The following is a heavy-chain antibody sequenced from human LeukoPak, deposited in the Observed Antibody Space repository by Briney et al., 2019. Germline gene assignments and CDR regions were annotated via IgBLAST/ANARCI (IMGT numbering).Heavy chain of an antibody. D-gene: IGHD3-22*01. J-gene: IGHJ5*02. Sequence: PGRSLRLSCAASGFTFSSYGMHWVRQAPGKGLEWVAVIWYDGGNKYYADSVKGRFTISRDNSKNTLYLQMNSLRAEDTAVYYCARDPEGYNWFDPWGQGTLVTVSS. CDR2: IWYDGGNK. V-gene: IGHV3-33*01. CDR3: ARDPEGYNWFDP. CDR1: GFTFSSYG.